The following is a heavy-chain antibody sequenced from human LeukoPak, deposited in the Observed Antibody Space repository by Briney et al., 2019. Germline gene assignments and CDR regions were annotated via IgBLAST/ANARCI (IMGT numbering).Heavy chain of an antibody. V-gene: IGHV3-23*01. CDR3: AKSITGTRYYFDY. D-gene: IGHD1-20*01. CDR2: ISSSGGST. J-gene: IGHJ4*02. Sequence: GGSLRLSCAASGFTFSSYGMSWVRQAPGKGLEWVSTISSSGGSTYYADSVKGRFTISRDNSKNTLYLQMNSLRAEDTAVYYCAKSITGTRYYFDYWGQGTLVTVSS. CDR1: GFTFSSYG.